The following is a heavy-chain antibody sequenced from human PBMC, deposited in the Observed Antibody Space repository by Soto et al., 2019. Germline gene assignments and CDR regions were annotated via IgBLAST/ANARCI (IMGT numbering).Heavy chain of an antibody. V-gene: IGHV1-69*13. J-gene: IGHJ5*01. CDR2: IIPIFGTA. Sequence: SVKVSCKASGGTFSSYAISWVRQAPGQGLEWMGGIIPIFGTANYAQKFQGRVTITADESTSTAYMELSSLRSEDTAVYYCAREAGYCSGGSCYHTAKNWFDSWGQGTLVTVSS. CDR3: AREAGYCSGGSCYHTAKNWFDS. D-gene: IGHD2-15*01. CDR1: GGTFSSYA.